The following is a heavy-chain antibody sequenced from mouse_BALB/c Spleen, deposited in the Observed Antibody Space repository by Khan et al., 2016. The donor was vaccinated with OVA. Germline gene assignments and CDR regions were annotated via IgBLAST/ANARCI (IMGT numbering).Heavy chain of an antibody. Sequence: QLEESGPGLVKPSQSLFLTCTVTGYSITSDYAWYWIRQFPGNKLEWMGFISYSGNTKYNPSLKSRISVTRDTSKNQFFLQLNSVTTEDTATYYCARVYGGDFDYWGQGTTLTVSS. D-gene: IGHD2-10*02. V-gene: IGHV3-2*02. CDR2: ISYSGNT. CDR1: GYSITSDYA. CDR3: ARVYGGDFDY. J-gene: IGHJ2*01.